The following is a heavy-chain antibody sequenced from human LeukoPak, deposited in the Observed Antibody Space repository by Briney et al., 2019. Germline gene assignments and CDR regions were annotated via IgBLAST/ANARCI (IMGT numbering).Heavy chain of an antibody. CDR1: GFTFSSYG. J-gene: IGHJ3*02. CDR2: IRYDGSNK. Sequence: GGTLRLSCAASGFTFSSYGMHWVRQAPGKGLEWVAFIRYDGSNKYYADSVKGRFTISRDNSKNTLYLQMNSLRAEDTAVYYCAKSRIGYYQPAFHIWVQGTMVTVSS. CDR3: AKSRIGYYQPAFHI. D-gene: IGHD3-22*01. V-gene: IGHV3-30*02.